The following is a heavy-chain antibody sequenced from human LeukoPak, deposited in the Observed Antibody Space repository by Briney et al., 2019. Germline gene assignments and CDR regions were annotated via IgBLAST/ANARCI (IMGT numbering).Heavy chain of an antibody. Sequence: SETLSLTCTVSGGSISSGSYYWSWIRQPAGKGLEWIGRIYTSGSTNYNPPLKSRVTISVDTSKNQFSLKLSSVTAADTAVYYCARERREPPTSYWGQGTLVTVSS. CDR3: ARERREPPTSY. CDR1: GGSISSGSYY. CDR2: IYTSGST. J-gene: IGHJ1*01. V-gene: IGHV4-61*02. D-gene: IGHD2-2*01.